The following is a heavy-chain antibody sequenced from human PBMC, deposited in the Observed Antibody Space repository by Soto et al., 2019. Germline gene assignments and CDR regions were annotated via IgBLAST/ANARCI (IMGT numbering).Heavy chain of an antibody. J-gene: IGHJ5*02. CDR3: ARNGDSSDYRGWFDP. CDR2: IYSGGTT. D-gene: IGHD3-22*01. Sequence: EVQLVESGGGLVQPGGSLRLSCAASGFTVSSNYMSWVRQAPGKGLEWVSVIYSGGTTYYADSVKGRFTISRDNSKNTVYIQMNSLRAEDTAVYYCARNGDSSDYRGWFDPWGQGTLVTVSS. V-gene: IGHV3-66*01. CDR1: GFTVSSNY.